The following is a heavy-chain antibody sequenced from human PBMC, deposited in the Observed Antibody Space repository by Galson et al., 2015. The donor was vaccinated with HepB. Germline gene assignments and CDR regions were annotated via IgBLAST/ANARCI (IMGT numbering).Heavy chain of an antibody. CDR2: FDPEDGET. D-gene: IGHD3-9*01. CDR3: ATVTQKYYDILTGYYNGYYYGMDV. Sequence: SVKVSCKVSGYTLTELSMHWVRQAPGKGLEWMGGFDPEDGETIYAQKFQGRVTMTEDTSTDTAYMELSSLRSEDTAVYYCATVTQKYYDILTGYYNGYYYGMDVWGQGTTVTVSS. V-gene: IGHV1-24*01. CDR1: GYTLTELS. J-gene: IGHJ6*02.